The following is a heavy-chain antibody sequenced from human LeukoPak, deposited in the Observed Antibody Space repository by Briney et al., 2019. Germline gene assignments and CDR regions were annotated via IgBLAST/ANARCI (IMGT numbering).Heavy chain of an antibody. V-gene: IGHV3-64*01. J-gene: IGHJ4*02. CDR3: ARTSIAAREADY. D-gene: IGHD6-6*01. CDR2: ISNKGGST. Sequence: GGSLRLFCAASGFTFSRYSMHWVRQAAGRGREYVSAISNKGGSTYDAKSVKGRFTISRDNCKHTLYLQMGSLRAEDMAVYYCARTSIAAREADYWGQGTLVTVSS. CDR1: GFTFSRYS.